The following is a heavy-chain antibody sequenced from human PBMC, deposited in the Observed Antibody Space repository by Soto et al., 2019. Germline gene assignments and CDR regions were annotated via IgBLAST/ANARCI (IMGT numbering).Heavy chain of an antibody. J-gene: IGHJ4*02. V-gene: IGHV3-53*01. CDR2: IHSGGAT. Sequence: EVQLVESGGGLIQPGGSLRLSCAASGFTVSSNYMSWVRQAPGKGLEWVSVIHSGGATHYADSVRGRFTISRDSSKNTLYLQMNSLRVEDTAVYNCARGGDYYDSSGNYYPYYFDYWGQGTLVTVSS. CDR1: GFTVSSNY. CDR3: ARGGDYYDSSGNYYPYYFDY. D-gene: IGHD3-22*01.